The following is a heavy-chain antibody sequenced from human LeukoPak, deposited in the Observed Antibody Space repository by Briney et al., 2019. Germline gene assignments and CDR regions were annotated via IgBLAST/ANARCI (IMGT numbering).Heavy chain of an antibody. J-gene: IGHJ3*02. CDR1: GGSFSGYY. D-gene: IGHD3-3*01. V-gene: IGHV4-34*01. Sequence: SETLSLTCAVYGGSFSGYYWSWIRQPPGKGLEWMGEINHSGSTNYNPSLKSRVTISVDTSKNQFSLKLGSVTAADTAVYYCESSAPYYDFWSGYYANDAFDIWGQGTMVTVSS. CDR3: ESSAPYYDFWSGYYANDAFDI. CDR2: INHSGST.